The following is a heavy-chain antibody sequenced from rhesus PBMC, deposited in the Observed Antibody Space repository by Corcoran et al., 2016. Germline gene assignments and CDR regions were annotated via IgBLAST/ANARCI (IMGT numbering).Heavy chain of an antibody. Sequence: QVQLQESGPGLVKPSETLSLNCAVSGGSISSNYWSWIRQPPGKGRGWIGRISGGRRSTDYNPSLKSRVTISTDPSKNQFSLKLSSVTAADTAVYYCARDRVKGGGFDYWGQGVLVTVSS. J-gene: IGHJ4*01. D-gene: IGHD4-17*01. CDR3: ARDRVKGGGFDY. V-gene: IGHV4-173*01. CDR2: ISGGRRST. CDR1: GGSISSNY.